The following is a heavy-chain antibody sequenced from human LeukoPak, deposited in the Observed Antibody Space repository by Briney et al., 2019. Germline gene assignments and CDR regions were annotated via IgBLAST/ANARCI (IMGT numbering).Heavy chain of an antibody. J-gene: IGHJ6*03. CDR1: GGSISSGSYY. CDR3: AREKCSGGSCYPPASYYSHYYMDV. CDR2: IYTSGST. D-gene: IGHD2-15*01. V-gene: IGHV4-61*02. Sequence: SETLSLTCTVSGGSISSGSYYWSWIRQPAGKGLEWIGRIYTSGSTNYNPSLKSRVTISVDTSKNQFSLKLSSVTAADTAVYYCAREKCSGGSCYPPASYYSHYYMDVWGKGTTVTISS.